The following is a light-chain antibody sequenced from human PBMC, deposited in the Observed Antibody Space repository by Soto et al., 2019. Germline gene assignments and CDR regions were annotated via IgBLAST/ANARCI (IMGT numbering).Light chain of an antibody. V-gene: IGLV2-14*01. J-gene: IGLJ1*01. CDR2: DVR. Sequence: QSVLTQPASVSGSPGQSITISCTGTSRDVGGYNYVSWYQQHPGKAPKLMIFDVRNRPSGVSNRFSGSKSVNTASLTISGLQAEDETDYYCSSYTTISTSVFXTGTKVSVL. CDR1: SRDVGGYNY. CDR3: SSYTTISTSV.